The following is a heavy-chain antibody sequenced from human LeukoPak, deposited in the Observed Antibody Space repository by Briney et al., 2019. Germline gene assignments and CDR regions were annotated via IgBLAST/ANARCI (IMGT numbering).Heavy chain of an antibody. CDR1: GFTVSSNY. V-gene: IGHV3-21*01. D-gene: IGHD1-26*01. J-gene: IGHJ6*03. CDR2: ISSSSSYI. Sequence: GGSLRLSCAASGFTVSSNYMSWVRQAPGKGLEWVSSISSSSSYIYYADSVKGRFTISRDNAKNSLYLQMNSLRAEDTAVYYCAREVLDSGSYYYMDVWGKGTTVTVSS. CDR3: AREVLDSGSYYYMDV.